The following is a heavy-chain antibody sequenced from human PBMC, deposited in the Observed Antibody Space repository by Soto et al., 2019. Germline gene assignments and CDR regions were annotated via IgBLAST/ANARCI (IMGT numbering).Heavy chain of an antibody. V-gene: IGHV3-30*18. J-gene: IGHJ4*02. CDR2: ITYDGSNK. CDR1: GFNFNNYG. Sequence: GGSLRLSCQASGFNFNNYGMHWVRQAPGKGLEWVAVITYDGSNKYYADSVKGRFTISRDNSKNTLSLHLNTLKPEDTAVYHCAKDRVGGTFYTPLGFWGQGTLVTVSS. CDR3: AKDRVGGTFYTPLGF. D-gene: IGHD1-7*01.